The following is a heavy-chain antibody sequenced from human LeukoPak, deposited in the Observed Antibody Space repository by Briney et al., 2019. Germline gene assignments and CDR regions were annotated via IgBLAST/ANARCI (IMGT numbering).Heavy chain of an antibody. J-gene: IGHJ6*02. CDR3: ARYCSSTSCNYYYGMDV. Sequence: PGGSLRLSCATPGFTFSSYSMNWVRQAPGKGLEWVSSISSSSSYIYYADSVKGRFTISRDNAKNSLYLQMNSLRAEDTAVYYCARYCSSTSCNYYYGMDVWGQGTTVTVSS. V-gene: IGHV3-21*01. D-gene: IGHD2-2*01. CDR1: GFTFSSYS. CDR2: ISSSSSYI.